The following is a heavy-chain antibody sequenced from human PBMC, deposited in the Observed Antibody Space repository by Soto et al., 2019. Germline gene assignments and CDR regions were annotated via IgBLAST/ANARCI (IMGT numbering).Heavy chain of an antibody. CDR2: IYYSGST. D-gene: IGHD2-8*01. V-gene: IGHV4-39*01. CDR3: ARRGYYAISAFDI. J-gene: IGHJ3*02. CDR1: AGFFSFIRYY. Sequence: DTLYHPYTISAGFFSFIRYYWGWIRQPPGKGLEWIGSIYYSGSTYYNPSLKSRVTISVDTSKNQFSLKLSSVTAADTAVYYCARRGYYAISAFDIWGQGTMVT.